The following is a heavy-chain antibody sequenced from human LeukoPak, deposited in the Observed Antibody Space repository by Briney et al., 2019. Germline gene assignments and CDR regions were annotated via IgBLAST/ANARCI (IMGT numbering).Heavy chain of an antibody. Sequence: ASVKFSCKASGYSFTDYYMHWMRQAPGQGLEWMGSIDPNSGDTNYAQEFQGRVTMTRDTSISTAYMDLRSLKSDDTAVYYCVKLSGVHYFDYWGQGTLVTVSS. CDR3: VKLSGVHYFDY. CDR1: GYSFTDYY. D-gene: IGHD6-25*01. V-gene: IGHV1-2*02. J-gene: IGHJ4*02. CDR2: IDPNSGDT.